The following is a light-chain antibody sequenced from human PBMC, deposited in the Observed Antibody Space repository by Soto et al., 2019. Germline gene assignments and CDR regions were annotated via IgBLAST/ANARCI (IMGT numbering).Light chain of an antibody. CDR2: KAS. CDR1: QSVSSS. CDR3: QQYHNWPA. V-gene: IGKV1-5*03. J-gene: IGKJ1*01. Sequence: DIQMTQSPSTLSASVGDKVTITCRASQSVSSSLAWYQQKPGKAPKVLIYKASSLESGVPSRFSGSGSGTEFTLTISSLQPDDFAVYYCQQYHNWPAFGQGTKVDIK.